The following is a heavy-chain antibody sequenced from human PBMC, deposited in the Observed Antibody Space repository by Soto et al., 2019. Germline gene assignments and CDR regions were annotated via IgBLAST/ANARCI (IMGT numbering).Heavy chain of an antibody. CDR1: GYTFTGYY. V-gene: IGHV1-2*02. J-gene: IGHJ6*02. CDR3: AREGGRYNYYYGMDV. CDR2: INPNSGGT. Sequence: RASVKVSCKASGYTFTGYYMHWVRQAPGQGLEWMGWINPNSGGTNYAQKFQGRVTMTRDTSISTAYMELSRLRSDDTAVYYCAREGGRYNYYYGMDVWGQGTTVTVSS. D-gene: IGHD1-20*01.